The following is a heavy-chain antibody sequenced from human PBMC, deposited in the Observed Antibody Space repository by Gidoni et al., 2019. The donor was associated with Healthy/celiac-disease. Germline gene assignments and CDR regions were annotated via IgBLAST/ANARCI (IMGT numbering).Heavy chain of an antibody. Sequence: QVQLQESGPGLVKPSETLSLTCTVSGGSISSYYWSWIRQPPGKGLEWIGYIYYSGSTNYNPALKSRVTISVDTSKNQFSLKLSSGTAADTAVYYCARDMASGGTWFDPWGQGTLVTVSS. CDR2: IYYSGST. D-gene: IGHD1-7*01. V-gene: IGHV4-59*01. J-gene: IGHJ5*02. CDR3: ARDMASGGTWFDP. CDR1: GGSISSYY.